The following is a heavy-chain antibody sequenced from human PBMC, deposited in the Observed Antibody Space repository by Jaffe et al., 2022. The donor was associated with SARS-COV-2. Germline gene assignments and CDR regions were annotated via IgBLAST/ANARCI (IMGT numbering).Heavy chain of an antibody. Sequence: QVQLQQWGAGLLKPSETLSLTCAVYGGSFSGYYWSWIRQPPGKGLEWIGEINHSGSTNYNPSLKSRVTISVDTSKNQFSLKLSSVTAADTAVYYCAREGEGVVTALDYWGQGTLVTVSS. CDR3: AREGEGVVTALDY. V-gene: IGHV4-34*01. J-gene: IGHJ4*02. D-gene: IGHD2-21*02. CDR2: INHSGST. CDR1: GGSFSGYY.